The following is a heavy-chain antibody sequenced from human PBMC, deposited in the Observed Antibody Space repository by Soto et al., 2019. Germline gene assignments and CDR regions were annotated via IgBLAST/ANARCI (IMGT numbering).Heavy chain of an antibody. J-gene: IGHJ4*02. CDR1: RFIFSSYA. V-gene: IGHV3-48*02. CDR3: VGVSTYFXY. Sequence: GGSLRLSCVASRFIFSSYAMNWVRQAPGKGLEWISFSSISSASIYYADSVKGRFTISRDNAENSLYLQMNSLRDEDTAVYYCVGVSTYFXYWGQGTLVTVSS. CDR2: SSISSASI.